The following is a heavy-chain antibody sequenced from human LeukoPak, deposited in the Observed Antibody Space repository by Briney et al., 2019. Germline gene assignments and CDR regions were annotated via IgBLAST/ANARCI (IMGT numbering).Heavy chain of an antibody. D-gene: IGHD3-16*01. Sequence: SETLSLTCTVSGGSISGYYWSWIRQPPGKGLEWIGSIYYSGSTQYNPSLKSRVTISVDTSKNQFSLKLSSVTAADTAVYYCASLWGRWSEDYWGQGTLVTVSS. V-gene: IGHV4-59*05. CDR3: ASLWGRWSEDY. CDR1: GGSISGYY. J-gene: IGHJ4*02. CDR2: IYYSGST.